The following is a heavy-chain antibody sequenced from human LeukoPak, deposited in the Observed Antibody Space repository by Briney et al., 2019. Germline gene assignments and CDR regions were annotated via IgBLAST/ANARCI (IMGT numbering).Heavy chain of an antibody. CDR2: IIPIFGTA. V-gene: IGHV1-69*05. J-gene: IGHJ4*02. CDR3: ASEVHRYCSGGSCYFND. D-gene: IGHD2-15*01. CDR1: VGTFSSYA. Sequence: SVKVSCKASVGTFSSYAISWVRQAPGQGLEWMGRIIPIFGTANYAQKFQGRVTITTDESTSTAYMELSSLRSEDTAVYYCASEVHRYCSGGSCYFNDWGQGTLVTVSS.